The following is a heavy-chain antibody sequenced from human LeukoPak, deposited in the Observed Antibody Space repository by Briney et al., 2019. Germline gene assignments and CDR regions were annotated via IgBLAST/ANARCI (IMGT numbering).Heavy chain of an antibody. Sequence: SETLSLTCTVSGGSISSYYGSWIRQPPGKGLEWIGYIYYSGSTNYNPSLKSRVTISVDTSKNQFSLKLSSVTAADTAVYYCARGFGELSLYYFDYWGQGTLVTVSS. CDR1: GGSISSYY. CDR3: ARGFGELSLYYFDY. CDR2: IYYSGST. V-gene: IGHV4-59*01. D-gene: IGHD3-10*01. J-gene: IGHJ4*02.